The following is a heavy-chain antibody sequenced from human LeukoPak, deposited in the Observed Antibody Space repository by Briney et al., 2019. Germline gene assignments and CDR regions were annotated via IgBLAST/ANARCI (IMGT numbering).Heavy chain of an antibody. D-gene: IGHD5-18*01. CDR3: AKARAGGYNYGPFDY. CDR1: GFTFRLYG. V-gene: IGHV3-23*01. Sequence: GGSLRLSCAASGFTFRLYGMNWVRQAPGKGLEWVSAISGGGETTTYTDSMKGRFTISRDNSKNTVHLQMNSLSAEDTAVYYCAKARAGGYNYGPFDYWGQGTLVTVSS. J-gene: IGHJ4*02. CDR2: ISGGGETT.